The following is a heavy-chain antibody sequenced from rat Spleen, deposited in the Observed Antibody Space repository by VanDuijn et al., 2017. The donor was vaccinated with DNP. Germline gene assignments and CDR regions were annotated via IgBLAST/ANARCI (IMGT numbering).Heavy chain of an antibody. V-gene: IGHV5-25*01. CDR2: ISPSGGNT. J-gene: IGHJ2*01. Sequence: EVQLVESGGGFVQPGKSLKLSCAASGFTFSNFDMAWVRQAPTKGLEWVASISPSGGNTYYRDSVKGRFSVSRDNAESILYLQMDSLRSEDTASYYCAKRGSGYNYFDYWGPGVLVTVSS. CDR1: GFTFSNFD. CDR3: AKRGSGYNYFDY. D-gene: IGHD1-2*01.